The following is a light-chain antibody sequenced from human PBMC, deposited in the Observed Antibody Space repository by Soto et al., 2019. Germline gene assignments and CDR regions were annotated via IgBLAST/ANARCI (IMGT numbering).Light chain of an antibody. V-gene: IGKV1-33*01. CDR1: QDISNR. CDR2: DAS. J-gene: IGKJ2*01. Sequence: DIQMTQSPSSLSASVGDRITITCQASQDISNRLNWYHQKPGKAPNLLIYDASNLAAGVPSGFSGSGSGTHLTFTITSLQPEDIGTYYCQNCLTVPYTFGQVTKVEIK. CDR3: QNCLTVPYT.